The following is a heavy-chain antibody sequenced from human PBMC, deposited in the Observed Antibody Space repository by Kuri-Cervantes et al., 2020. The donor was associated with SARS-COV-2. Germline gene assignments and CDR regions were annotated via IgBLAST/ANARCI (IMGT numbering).Heavy chain of an antibody. D-gene: IGHD4-23*01. CDR2: IYTSGST. Sequence: SCTVSGGSISSGSYYWSWIRQPAGKGLEWIGRIYTSGSTNYNASLKSRVTISVDTSKNQFSLKLTTVTAADTAVYYCVRDGNSPDYYYYGMDVWGQGTTVTVSS. V-gene: IGHV4-61*02. J-gene: IGHJ6*02. CDR3: VRDGNSPDYYYYGMDV. CDR1: GGSISSGSYY.